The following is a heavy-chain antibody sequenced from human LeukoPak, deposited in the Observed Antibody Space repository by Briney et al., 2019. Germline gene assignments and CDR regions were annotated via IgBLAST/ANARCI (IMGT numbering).Heavy chain of an antibody. D-gene: IGHD6-13*01. V-gene: IGHV3-48*03. CDR3: ARSAPDSSSWYTFDY. J-gene: IGHJ4*02. CDR2: ISSSGSTI. Sequence: GGSLRLSCAASGFTFSSYEMNWVRQAPGKGLEWVSYISSSGSTIYYADSVKGRFTISRDNAKNSLYLQMNSLRAEDTAVYYCARSAPDSSSWYTFDYWGQGTLVTVSS. CDR1: GFTFSSYE.